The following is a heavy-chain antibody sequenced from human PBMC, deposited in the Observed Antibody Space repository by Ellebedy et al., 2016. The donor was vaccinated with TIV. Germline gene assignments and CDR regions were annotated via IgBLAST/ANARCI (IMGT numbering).Heavy chain of an antibody. CDR2: IYYSGST. J-gene: IGHJ3*02. CDR1: GGSISSGDYY. Sequence: SETLSLXXTVSGGSISSGDYYWSWIRQPPGKGLEWIGYIYYSGSTYYNPSLKSRVTISVDTSKNQFSLKLSSVTAADTAVYYCARDGGLDAFDIWGQGTMVTVSS. D-gene: IGHD3-16*01. V-gene: IGHV4-30-4*01. CDR3: ARDGGLDAFDI.